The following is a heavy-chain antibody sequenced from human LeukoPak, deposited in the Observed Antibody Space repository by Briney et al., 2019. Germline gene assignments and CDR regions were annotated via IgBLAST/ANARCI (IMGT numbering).Heavy chain of an antibody. J-gene: IGHJ3*02. CDR2: ISAYNGNT. V-gene: IGHV1-18*01. CDR3: ARDGVPHYYDSSGYPPGAFDI. Sequence: ASVKVSCKASGYTFTSYGISWVRQAPGQGLEWMGWISAYNGNTNYAQKLQGRVTMTTDTSTSTAYMELRSLRSDDTAVYYCARDGVPHYYDSSGYPPGAFDIWGQGTKVTVSS. CDR1: GYTFTSYG. D-gene: IGHD3-22*01.